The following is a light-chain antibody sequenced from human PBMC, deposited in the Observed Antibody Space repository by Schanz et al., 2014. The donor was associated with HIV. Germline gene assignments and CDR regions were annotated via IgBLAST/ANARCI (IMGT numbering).Light chain of an antibody. CDR3: QYFGNSGGT. Sequence: EIVLTQSPGTLSLSPGERATLSCRASQSVNSNFLGWYQQKPGQAPRLLIFGASNRATGTPDRFSGTGSGTDFTLTISRLEPEDFAVYYCQYFGNSGGTFGGGTKVEIK. V-gene: IGKV3-20*01. J-gene: IGKJ4*01. CDR1: QSVNSNF. CDR2: GAS.